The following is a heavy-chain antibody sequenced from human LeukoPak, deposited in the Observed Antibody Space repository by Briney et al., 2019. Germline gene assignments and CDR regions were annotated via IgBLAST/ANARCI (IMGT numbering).Heavy chain of an antibody. CDR2: ISSGSGTI. V-gene: IGHV3-48*01. CDR3: ARDPAGAGIYYDY. CDR1: GFTFSTYS. D-gene: IGHD6-19*01. Sequence: GGSLRLSCVASGFTFSTYSMNWVRQAPGKGLEWISYISSGSGTIHYADSVKGRFTISRDNDKNSPYLQMNGLRAEDTAVYYCARDPAGAGIYYDYWGQGTLVTVSS. J-gene: IGHJ4*02.